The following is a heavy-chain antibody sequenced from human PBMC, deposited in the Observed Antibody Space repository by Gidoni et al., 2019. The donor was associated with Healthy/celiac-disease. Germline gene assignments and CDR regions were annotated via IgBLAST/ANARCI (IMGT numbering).Heavy chain of an antibody. Sequence: EVQLVQSGAEVKKPGESLKISCKGSGSSVTGDWIGWRRQMPGKGLEWMGIIHPGDSDTSYSPSFQVQVTISADKSSSTAYLQWSSLQASSTAMYYCASRIVDRYRGSWADFDIWGQGTMVTVSS. J-gene: IGHJ3*02. D-gene: IGHD1-26*01. CDR3: ASRIVDRYRGSWADFDI. CDR2: IHPGDSDT. CDR1: GSSVTGDW. V-gene: IGHV5-51*01.